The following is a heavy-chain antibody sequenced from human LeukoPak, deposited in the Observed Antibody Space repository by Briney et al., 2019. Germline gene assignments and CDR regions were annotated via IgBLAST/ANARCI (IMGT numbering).Heavy chain of an antibody. CDR1: AFTLSSHT. Sequence: GGSLRLSCAASAFTLSSHTVHWVRQTPGKGLEWVAVISYDGSNKYYADSVKGRSTISRDNSKNTLYLQMNSLRAEDTAVYYCAKSHSSSSGNWFDPWGRGTLVTVSS. J-gene: IGHJ5*02. CDR2: ISYDGSNK. D-gene: IGHD6-6*01. CDR3: AKSHSSSSGNWFDP. V-gene: IGHV3-30*18.